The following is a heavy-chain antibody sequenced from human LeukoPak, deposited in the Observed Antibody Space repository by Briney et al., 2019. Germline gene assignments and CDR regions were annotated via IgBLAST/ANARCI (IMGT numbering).Heavy chain of an antibody. J-gene: IGHJ4*02. V-gene: IGHV3-48*03. CDR2: ISTRGSTI. Sequence: GGSLRLSCAASGFTFSRYEMEWVRQAPGKGLEWVSYISTRGSTIYYPDSVKGRFTISRDNARNSLYLQMNSLRAEDTAVYYCARAGYYFDYWGQGTLVTVSS. CDR3: ARAGYYFDY. CDR1: GFTFSRYE. D-gene: IGHD3-9*01.